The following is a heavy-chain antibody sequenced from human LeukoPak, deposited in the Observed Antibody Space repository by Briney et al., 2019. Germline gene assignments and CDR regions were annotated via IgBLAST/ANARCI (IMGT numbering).Heavy chain of an antibody. CDR1: GFTFSSYE. CDR3: ARAIGDFGRYGVDV. V-gene: IGHV3-48*03. CDR2: ISSSGSTI. J-gene: IGHJ6*02. Sequence: PGGSLRLSCAASGFTFSSYEMKWVRQAPGKGLQWVSYISSSGSTIYYADSVKGRFTISIDNAKNSLYLQMNSLRVEDTAVYYCARAIGDFGRYGVDVWGQGTTITVFS. D-gene: IGHD4-17*01.